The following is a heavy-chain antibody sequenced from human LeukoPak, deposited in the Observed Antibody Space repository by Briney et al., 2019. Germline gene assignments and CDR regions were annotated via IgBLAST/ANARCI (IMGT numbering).Heavy chain of an antibody. Sequence: PSETLSLTCTVSDGSISSYYRSWIRQPPGKGLEWIGYISYSGSTSYNPSLKSRVTISVDTSKNQFSLNLSSVTAADTAVYYCARARSYYGDYTHLDYWDQGALVTVSS. D-gene: IGHD4-17*01. V-gene: IGHV4-59*01. CDR2: ISYSGST. CDR3: ARARSYYGDYTHLDY. CDR1: DGSISSYY. J-gene: IGHJ4*02.